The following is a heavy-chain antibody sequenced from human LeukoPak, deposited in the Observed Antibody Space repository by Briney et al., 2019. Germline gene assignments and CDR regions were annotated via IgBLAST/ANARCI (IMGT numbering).Heavy chain of an antibody. CDR2: IYYSGST. D-gene: IGHD3-3*01. Sequence: SETLSLTCTVSGGSISSSSYYWGWIRQPPGKGLEWIGSIYYSGSTYYNPSLKSRVTISVDTSKNQFSLKLSSVTAADTAVYYCARDPYYDFWSGPRYFDYWGQGTLVTVSS. CDR1: GGSISSSSYY. CDR3: ARDPYYDFWSGPRYFDY. V-gene: IGHV4-39*07. J-gene: IGHJ4*02.